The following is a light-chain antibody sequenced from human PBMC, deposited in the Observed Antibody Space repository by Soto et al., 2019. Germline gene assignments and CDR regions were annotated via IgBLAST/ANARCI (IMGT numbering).Light chain of an antibody. J-gene: IGKJ1*01. Sequence: EIVMTQSPATLSVSPGERATLSCRASHSVNSNLAWYQQRPGQAPRLLISGASTRATGVPARFSGSGSETEFTLTIRSLQSEDFAVYYCQQYNNWWTFGQGIKVEIK. CDR1: HSVNSN. V-gene: IGKV3-15*01. CDR3: QQYNNWWT. CDR2: GAS.